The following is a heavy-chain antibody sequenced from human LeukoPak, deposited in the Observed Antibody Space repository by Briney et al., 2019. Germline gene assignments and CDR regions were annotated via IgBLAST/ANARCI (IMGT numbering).Heavy chain of an antibody. Sequence: GSLRLSCEASGFTFNNYWMSWVRQAPGKGLEWVSYISSSGSTIYYADSVKGRFTISRDNAKNSPYLQMNSLRAEDTAVYYCAELGITMIGGVWGKGTTVTISS. CDR2: ISSSGSTI. V-gene: IGHV3-48*04. CDR1: GFTFNNYW. D-gene: IGHD3-10*02. CDR3: AELGITMIGGV. J-gene: IGHJ6*04.